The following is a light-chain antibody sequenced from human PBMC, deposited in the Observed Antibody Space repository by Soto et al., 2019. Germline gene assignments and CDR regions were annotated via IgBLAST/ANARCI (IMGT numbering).Light chain of an antibody. Sequence: QSVLTQPPSMSGAPGQRVTISCTGSSSNIGAGYDAHWYQQFPRTAPKLLISGTNNRPSGVPDRFSASKSGTSASLAITGLQAEDEADYYCQSYDSSLSGLVFGGGTKLTVL. V-gene: IGLV1-40*01. CDR2: GTN. CDR1: SSNIGAGYD. J-gene: IGLJ2*01. CDR3: QSYDSSLSGLV.